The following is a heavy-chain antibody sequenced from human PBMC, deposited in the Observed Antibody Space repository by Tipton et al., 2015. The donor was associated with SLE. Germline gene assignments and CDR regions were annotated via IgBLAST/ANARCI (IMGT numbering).Heavy chain of an antibody. CDR3: AREGLHYDILTGLLGRGYYFDH. CDR1: DGSITTYH. CDR2: VYYTGSS. J-gene: IGHJ4*02. D-gene: IGHD3-9*01. Sequence: TLSLTCNVSDGSITTYHFNWLRQPPGKGLEWIGYVYYTGSSNYNPSLKSRVTMSVDTSKNQFSLKLSSVTAADAAVYYCAREGLHYDILTGLLGRGYYFDHWGQGALVTVSS. V-gene: IGHV4-59*01.